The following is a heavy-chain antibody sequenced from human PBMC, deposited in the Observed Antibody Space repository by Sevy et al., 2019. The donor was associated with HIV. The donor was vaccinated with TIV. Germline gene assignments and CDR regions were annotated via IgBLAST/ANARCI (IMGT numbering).Heavy chain of an antibody. V-gene: IGHV1-69*13. CDR2: IIPIFGTA. CDR1: GGTFSSYA. J-gene: IGHJ4*02. CDR3: ARDFYGDYGGHYFDY. Sequence: ASVKVSCKASGGTFSSYAISWVRQAPGQGLEWMGGIIPIFGTANYAQKFQGRVTITADESTSTAYMELSSLRPEDTAVYYCARDFYGDYGGHYFDYWGQGTLVTVSS. D-gene: IGHD4-17*01.